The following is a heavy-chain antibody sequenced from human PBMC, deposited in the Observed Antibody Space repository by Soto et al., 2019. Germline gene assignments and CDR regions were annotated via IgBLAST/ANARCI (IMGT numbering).Heavy chain of an antibody. Sequence: PGGSLRLSCAASGFTFSEYSMNWVRQAPGKGLEWVSSITSGSSYIYYADSMKGRFTISRDNAKNSLYLQMNSLRAEDTAVYYCARSQGSIAAAGYDNWGQGILVTVSS. J-gene: IGHJ4*02. V-gene: IGHV3-21*06. D-gene: IGHD6-13*01. CDR2: ITSGSSYI. CDR1: GFTFSEYS. CDR3: ARSQGSIAAAGYDN.